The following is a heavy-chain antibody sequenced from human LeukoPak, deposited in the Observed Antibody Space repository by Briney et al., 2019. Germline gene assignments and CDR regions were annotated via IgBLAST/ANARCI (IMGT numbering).Heavy chain of an antibody. CDR1: EFTLSSTY. CDR3: ARGKPVTGTPDYYSYGMDV. D-gene: IGHD1-20*01. Sequence: PGGSLRLSCAVSEFTLSSTYMSWVRQAPGKGLEWVSLMYSFGNTYYADSVKGRFTISRDNSKNTLYLQMNSLRAEDTALYYCARGKPVTGTPDYYSYGMDVWGQGTMVTVSS. J-gene: IGHJ6*02. V-gene: IGHV3-53*01. CDR2: MYSFGNT.